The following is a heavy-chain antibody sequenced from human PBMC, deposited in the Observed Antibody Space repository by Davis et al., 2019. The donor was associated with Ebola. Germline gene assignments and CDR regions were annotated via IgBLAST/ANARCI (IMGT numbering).Heavy chain of an antibody. Sequence: PGGSLRLSCAASGFTFSSYSMNWVRQAPGKGLEWVSSISSSSSYIYYADSVKGRFTISRDNAKNSLYLQMNSLRAEDTAVYYCARDSGENSSSFFSVWGKGTTVTVSS. D-gene: IGHD6-13*01. V-gene: IGHV3-21*01. CDR2: ISSSSSYI. CDR1: GFTFSSYS. CDR3: ARDSGENSSSFFSV. J-gene: IGHJ6*04.